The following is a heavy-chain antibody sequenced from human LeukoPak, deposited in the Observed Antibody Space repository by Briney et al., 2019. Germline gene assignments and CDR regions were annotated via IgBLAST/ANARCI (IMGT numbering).Heavy chain of an antibody. D-gene: IGHD3-16*02. J-gene: IGHJ5*02. V-gene: IGHV1-46*01. CDR2: INPTGDTT. Sequence: ASVKVSCKASGYTFTTYYMHWVRQAPGQGLEWMAIINPTGDTTDYAQKFHGRITVTRDTSTSTVYMELTTLTSEDTAVYYCARDALSYDYSWGSYRHLGIDPWGQGTLVTVSS. CDR1: GYTFTTYY. CDR3: ARDALSYDYSWGSYRHLGIDP.